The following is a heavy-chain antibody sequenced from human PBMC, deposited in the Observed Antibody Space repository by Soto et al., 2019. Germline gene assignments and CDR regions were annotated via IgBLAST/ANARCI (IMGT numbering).Heavy chain of an antibody. V-gene: IGHV1-46*01. Sequence: GASVKVSCKASGYTFTSYYMHWVRQAPGQGLEWMGIINPSGGSTSYAQKFQGRVTMTRDTSTSTVYMELSSLRSEDTAVYYCARDNGRVIAAAGIHALDIWGQGTMVTVSS. CDR2: INPSGGST. CDR3: ARDNGRVIAAAGIHALDI. D-gene: IGHD6-13*01. CDR1: GYTFTSYY. J-gene: IGHJ3*02.